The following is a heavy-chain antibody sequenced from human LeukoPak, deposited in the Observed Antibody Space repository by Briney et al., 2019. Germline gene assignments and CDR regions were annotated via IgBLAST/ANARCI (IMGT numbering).Heavy chain of an antibody. Sequence: SETLSLTCTVSGGSISSGDYYWSWIRQPPGKGLEWIGYIYYSGSTYYNPSLKSRVTISVDTSKNQFSLKLSSVTAADTAVYYCARGVEEGPAPYAEYFQHWGQGTLVTVSS. CDR2: IYYSGST. D-gene: IGHD2-2*01. CDR3: ARGVEEGPAPYAEYFQH. CDR1: GGSISSGDYY. V-gene: IGHV4-30-4*01. J-gene: IGHJ1*01.